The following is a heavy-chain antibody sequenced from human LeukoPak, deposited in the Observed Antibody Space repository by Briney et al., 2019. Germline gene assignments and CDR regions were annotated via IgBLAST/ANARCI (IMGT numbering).Heavy chain of an antibody. CDR3: ARVFFSGWYRSDY. J-gene: IGHJ4*02. D-gene: IGHD6-19*01. V-gene: IGHV4-4*02. CDR1: GGSISSSNW. Sequence: SETLSLTCTVSGGSISSSNWWSWVRQPPGKGLEWIGEIYHSGSTNYNPSLKSRVTISVDKSKNQFSLKLSSVTAADTAVYYCARVFFSGWYRSDYWGQGTLVTVSS. CDR2: IYHSGST.